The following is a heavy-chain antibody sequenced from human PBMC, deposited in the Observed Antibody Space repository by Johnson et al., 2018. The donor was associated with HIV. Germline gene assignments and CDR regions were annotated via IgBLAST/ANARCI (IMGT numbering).Heavy chain of an antibody. Sequence: QVQLVESGGGLVQPGGSLRLSCAASGFTFSSYAMHWVRQAPGKGLEWVAVISYDGGNKYYADSVKGRFTISRDNSKNTLYLQMNSLRAEDTALYYCARSILLDYYYDSSGSGSDAFDIWGQGTMVTVSS. CDR1: GFTFSSYA. D-gene: IGHD3-22*01. J-gene: IGHJ3*02. CDR3: ARSILLDYYYDSSGSGSDAFDI. V-gene: IGHV3-30*04. CDR2: ISYDGGNK.